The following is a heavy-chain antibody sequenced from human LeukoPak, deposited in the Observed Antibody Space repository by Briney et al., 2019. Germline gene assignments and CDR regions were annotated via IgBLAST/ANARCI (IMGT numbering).Heavy chain of an antibody. Sequence: ASVKVSCKASGYTFTSYYMHWVRQAPGEGLEWMGVINPSGGSTSYAQKFQGRVTMTRDMSTSTVYMELSSLRAEDTAVYYCAKDGIRRPYDSSGYPTYYYYYMDVWGKGTTVTISS. CDR2: INPSGGST. V-gene: IGHV1-46*01. CDR3: AKDGIRRPYDSSGYPTYYYYYMDV. J-gene: IGHJ6*03. CDR1: GYTFTSYY. D-gene: IGHD3-22*01.